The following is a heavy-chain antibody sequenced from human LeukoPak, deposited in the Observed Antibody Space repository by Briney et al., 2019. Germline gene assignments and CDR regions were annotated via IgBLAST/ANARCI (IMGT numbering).Heavy chain of an antibody. V-gene: IGHV3-7*01. Sequence: GGSLRLSCAASGFKLIGYSMNWVRQAPGKGLEWVANIKQDGSEKYYVDSVKGRFTISRDNAKNSLYLQMNSLRAEDTAVYYCAREVRLEYCSGGSCYSFWYYYGMDVWGQGTTVTVSS. CDR1: GFKLIGYS. J-gene: IGHJ6*02. D-gene: IGHD2-15*01. CDR3: AREVRLEYCSGGSCYSFWYYYGMDV. CDR2: IKQDGSEK.